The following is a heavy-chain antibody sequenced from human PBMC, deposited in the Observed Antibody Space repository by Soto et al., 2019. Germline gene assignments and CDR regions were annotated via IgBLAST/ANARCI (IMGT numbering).Heavy chain of an antibody. D-gene: IGHD3-10*01. J-gene: IGHJ3*02. CDR3: ARGCRRGSGSLRPGPSDIFDI. CDR1: GFKFRVYD. CDR2: IGTTGDT. V-gene: IGHV3-13*04. Sequence: EVQLVESGGGLVQPGGSLRLSCEASGFKFRVYDMHWVRQPAGKGLECVSAIGTTGDTYYSGSVRGRFTVSRDDAESSLYLRLNSLTVGDTAVYYCARGCRRGSGSLRPGPSDIFDIWGQGTTVTVS.